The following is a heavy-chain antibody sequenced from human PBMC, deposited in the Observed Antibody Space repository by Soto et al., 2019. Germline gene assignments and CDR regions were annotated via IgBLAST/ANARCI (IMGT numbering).Heavy chain of an antibody. Sequence: PSETLSLTCTVSGGSISRNYWSWIRQSPGKGLEWIGHIYYSGSTKYNPSLKSRVIISIDTSKNQFSLRLTSVTAADTAIYYCAKETGYSSSWYNFRGLGFDPWGQGTLVTVSS. D-gene: IGHD6-13*01. CDR3: AKETGYSSSWYNFRGLGFDP. CDR1: GGSISRNY. V-gene: IGHV4-59*01. J-gene: IGHJ5*02. CDR2: IYYSGST.